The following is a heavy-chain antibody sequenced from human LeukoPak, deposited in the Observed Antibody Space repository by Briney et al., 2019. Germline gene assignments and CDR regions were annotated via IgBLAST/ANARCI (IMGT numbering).Heavy chain of an antibody. V-gene: IGHV4-34*01. CDR1: GGSFSGYY. D-gene: IGHD3-16*01. CDR2: IKHSGIT. J-gene: IGHJ4*02. Sequence: SETLSLTCAVYGGSFSGYYWSWIRQPPGKGLEWIGEIKHSGITNYNPCLKSRVTISVDTSKNQISLNLTPVTAADTAVYYCARHGLYQDYGYWGQGTLVTVSS. CDR3: ARHGLYQDYGY.